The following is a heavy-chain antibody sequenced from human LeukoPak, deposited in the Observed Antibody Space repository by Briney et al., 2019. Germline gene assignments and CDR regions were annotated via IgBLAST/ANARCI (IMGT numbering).Heavy chain of an antibody. Sequence: SETLSLTCTVSGGSIRRSSYYWGWIRQPPGKGLEWIGSMYYSGSTYYNPSLKSRVTISVDTSKNQFSLKLSSVTAADTAVYYCVRQRGFYYYYYMDVWGKGTTVTISS. V-gene: IGHV4-39*01. CDR1: GGSIRRSSYY. CDR2: MYYSGST. J-gene: IGHJ6*03. CDR3: VRQRGFYYYYYMDV.